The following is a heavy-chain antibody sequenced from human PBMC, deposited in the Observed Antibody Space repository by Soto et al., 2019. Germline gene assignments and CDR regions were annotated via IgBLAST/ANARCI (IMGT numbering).Heavy chain of an antibody. CDR1: GYDFNTNW. D-gene: IGHD3-9*01. CDR2: MYPGDSDT. J-gene: IGHJ4*02. Sequence: PGASLKISCRVSGYDFNTNWFGWVRQLPGRGLEWVGIMYPGDSDTRYNPSLQGHVTLSVDVTVSTAFLQWRSLETSDTGMYYCARSPRLLTNLDYWGQGTLVTVSS. CDR3: ARSPRLLTNLDY. V-gene: IGHV5-51*03.